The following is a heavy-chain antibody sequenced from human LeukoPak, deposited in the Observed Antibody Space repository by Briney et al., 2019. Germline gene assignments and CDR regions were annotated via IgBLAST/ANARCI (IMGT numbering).Heavy chain of an antibody. Sequence: ASVKVSCKASGYTFTNYNINWVRQATGRGLEWMGWMNPNIGNTGYAQKFQGRVTITRNTSISTAYMELSSLRSEDTAVYYCARGRCVGSTSCYYFDYWGQGTLVTVSS. V-gene: IGHV1-8*03. CDR1: GYTFTNYN. CDR2: MNPNIGNT. CDR3: ARGRCVGSTSCYYFDY. D-gene: IGHD2-2*01. J-gene: IGHJ4*02.